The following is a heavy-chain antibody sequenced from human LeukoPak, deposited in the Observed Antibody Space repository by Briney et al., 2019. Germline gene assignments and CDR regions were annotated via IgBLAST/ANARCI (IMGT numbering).Heavy chain of an antibody. D-gene: IGHD5/OR15-5a*01. CDR3: ARDASTYYYYMDV. Sequence: SETLSLTCTVSGGSISSGSYYWSWIRQPAGKRLEWIGRIYTSGSTNYNPSLKSRVTISVDTSKNQFSLKLSSVTAADTAVYYCARDASTYYYYMDVWGKGTTVTVSS. J-gene: IGHJ6*03. V-gene: IGHV4-61*02. CDR2: IYTSGST. CDR1: GGSISSGSYY.